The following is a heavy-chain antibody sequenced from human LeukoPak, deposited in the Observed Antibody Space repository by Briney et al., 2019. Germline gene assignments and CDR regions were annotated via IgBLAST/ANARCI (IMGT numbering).Heavy chain of an antibody. CDR1: GFTFSSYW. Sequence: AGGSLRLSCAASGFTFSSYWMSWVRQAPGKGLEWVANIKQDGSEKCYVDSVKGRFTISRDNAKNSLYLQMNSLRAEDTAVYYCARDYPTIFGPFYYYYGMDVWGQGTTVTVSS. V-gene: IGHV3-7*01. D-gene: IGHD3-3*01. CDR3: ARDYPTIFGPFYYYYGMDV. J-gene: IGHJ6*02. CDR2: IKQDGSEK.